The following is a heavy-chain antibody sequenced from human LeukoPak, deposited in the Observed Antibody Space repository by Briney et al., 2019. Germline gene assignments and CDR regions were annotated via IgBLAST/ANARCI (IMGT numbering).Heavy chain of an antibody. Sequence: GGSLRLSCAASGFTFSSYGMHWVRQAPGKGLEWVAVISYDGSNKYYADSVKGRFTISRDNSKNTLYLQMNSLRAEDTAVYYCAKFGYDSSGYYWVSWEYYYYYYGMDVWGQGTTVTVSS. CDR2: ISYDGSNK. J-gene: IGHJ6*02. CDR1: GFTFSSYG. V-gene: IGHV3-30*18. CDR3: AKFGYDSSGYYWVSWEYYYYYYGMDV. D-gene: IGHD3-22*01.